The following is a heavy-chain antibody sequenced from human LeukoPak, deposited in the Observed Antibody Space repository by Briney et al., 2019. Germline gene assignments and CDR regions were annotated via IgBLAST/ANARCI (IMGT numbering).Heavy chain of an antibody. V-gene: IGHV1-18*04. CDR2: ISAYNGNT. Sequence: PVASVKVSCKASGYTFTSYYMHWVRQAPGQGLEWMGWISAYNGNTNYAQKLQGRVTMTTDTSTSTAYMELRSLRSDDTAVYYCARAGYGSGSPLGYYYMDVWGKGTTVTISS. D-gene: IGHD3-10*01. CDR3: ARAGYGSGSPLGYYYMDV. CDR1: GYTFTSYY. J-gene: IGHJ6*03.